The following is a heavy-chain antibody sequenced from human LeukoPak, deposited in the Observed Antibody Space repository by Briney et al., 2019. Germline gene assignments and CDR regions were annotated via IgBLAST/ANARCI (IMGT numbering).Heavy chain of an antibody. J-gene: IGHJ4*02. CDR1: GFTFSSYG. Sequence: GSLRLSCAASGFTFSSYGMHWVRQAPGKGLEWVAVISYDGSNKYYADSVKGRFTISRDNSKNTLYLQMNSLRAEDTAVYYCAKEGYYDSSGYFDYWGQGTLVTVSS. D-gene: IGHD3-22*01. CDR3: AKEGYYDSSGYFDY. V-gene: IGHV3-30*18. CDR2: ISYDGSNK.